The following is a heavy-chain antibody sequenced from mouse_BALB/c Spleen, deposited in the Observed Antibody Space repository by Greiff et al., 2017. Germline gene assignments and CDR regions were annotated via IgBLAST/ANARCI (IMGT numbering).Heavy chain of an antibody. D-gene: IGHD2-1*01. V-gene: IGHV5-9-4*01. J-gene: IGHJ4*01. CDR2: ISSGGSYT. CDR3: ARRDGNRGAMDY. CDR1: GFTFSSYA. Sequence: EVKVVESGGDLVKPGGSLKLSCAASGFTFSSYAMSWVRQSPEKRLEWVAEISSGGSYTYYPDTVTGRFTISRDNAKNTLYLEMSSLRSEDTAMYYCARRDGNRGAMDYWGQGTSVTVSS.